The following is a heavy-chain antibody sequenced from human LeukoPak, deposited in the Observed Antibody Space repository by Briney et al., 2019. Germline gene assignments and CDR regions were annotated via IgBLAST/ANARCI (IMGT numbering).Heavy chain of an antibody. CDR1: GGSISSYY. Sequence: PSETLSLTCTVSGGSISSYYWSWIRQPPGKRLEWIGYIYYSGSTNYNPSLKSRVTMSVDTSKNQFSLKLSSVTAADTAVYYCARLTYYYDSSALGYYYNMDVWGQGTTVTVSS. D-gene: IGHD3-22*01. J-gene: IGHJ6*02. CDR2: IYYSGST. CDR3: ARLTYYYDSSALGYYYNMDV. V-gene: IGHV4-59*12.